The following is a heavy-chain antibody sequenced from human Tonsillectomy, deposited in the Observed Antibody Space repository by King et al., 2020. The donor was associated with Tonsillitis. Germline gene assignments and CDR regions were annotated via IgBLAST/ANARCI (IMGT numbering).Heavy chain of an antibody. CDR1: GFTFSGSA. CDR3: TTPGSVYSSSYDY. J-gene: IGHJ4*02. V-gene: IGHV3-73*02. Sequence: DVQLVESGGGLVQPGGSLKLSCAASGFTFSGSAMHWVRQASGQGLEWVGRIRSKANSYAPAYAASVKGRFTISRDDSKNTAYLQMNSLKTEDTAVYYCTTPGSVYSSSYDYWGQGTLVTVSS. D-gene: IGHD6-6*01. CDR2: IRSKANSYAP.